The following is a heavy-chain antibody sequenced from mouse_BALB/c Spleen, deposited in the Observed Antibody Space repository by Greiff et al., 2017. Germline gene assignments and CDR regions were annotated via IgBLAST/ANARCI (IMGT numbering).Heavy chain of an antibody. Sequence: EVQLQESGAELVKPGASVKLSCTASGFNIKDTYMHWVKQRPEQGLEWIGRIDPANGNTKYDPKFQGKATITADTSSNTAYLQLSSLTSEDTAVYYCALRGYHAMDYWGQGTSVTVSS. J-gene: IGHJ4*01. V-gene: IGHV14-3*02. CDR1: GFNIKDTY. CDR2: IDPANGNT. D-gene: IGHD2-2*01. CDR3: ALRGYHAMDY.